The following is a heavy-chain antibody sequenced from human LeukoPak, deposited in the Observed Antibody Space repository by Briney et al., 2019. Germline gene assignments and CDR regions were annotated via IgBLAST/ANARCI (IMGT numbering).Heavy chain of an antibody. Sequence: GWSLRLSCAACGFTFRSYAMHLLRQAPANGLEGVAVISYDGSNKYYVDSAKGRFTIYRDNSKNKLHLHMNSLRAEVTGVDYFARGADTAMGAAFDIWGQGTMVTVSS. CDR1: GFTFRSYA. V-gene: IGHV3-30*14. CDR3: ARGADTAMGAAFDI. D-gene: IGHD5-18*01. CDR2: ISYDGSNK. J-gene: IGHJ3*02.